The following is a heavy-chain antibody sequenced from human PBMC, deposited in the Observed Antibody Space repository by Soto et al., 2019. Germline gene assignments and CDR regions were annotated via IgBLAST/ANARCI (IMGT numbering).Heavy chain of an antibody. Sequence: GGSLRLSCAASGFTFSSYGMHWVRQAPGKGLEWVAVISYDGSNKYYADSVKGRFTISRDNSKNTLYLQMNSLRAEDTAVYYCAKAYYAGFGGVIALDYWGQGTLVTVSS. CDR1: GFTFSSYG. J-gene: IGHJ4*02. V-gene: IGHV3-30*18. CDR2: ISYDGSNK. D-gene: IGHD3-16*02. CDR3: AKAYYAGFGGVIALDY.